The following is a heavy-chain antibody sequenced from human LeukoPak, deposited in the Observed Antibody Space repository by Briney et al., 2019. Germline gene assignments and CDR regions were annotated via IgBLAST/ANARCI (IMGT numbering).Heavy chain of an antibody. D-gene: IGHD3-10*01. CDR2: IYTSGST. Sequence: SETLSLTCTVSGGSISSYYWSWIRQPAGKGLEWIGRIYTSGSTNYNPSLKSRVTMSVDTSKNQFSLKLSSVTAADTAVYYCARGHYYYGSGSYAKLDYWGQGTLVTVSS. J-gene: IGHJ4*02. CDR1: GGSISSYY. V-gene: IGHV4-4*07. CDR3: ARGHYYYGSGSYAKLDY.